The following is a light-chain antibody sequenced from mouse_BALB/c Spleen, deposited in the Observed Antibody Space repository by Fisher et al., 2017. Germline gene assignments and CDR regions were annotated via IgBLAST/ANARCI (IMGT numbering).Light chain of an antibody. CDR3: QQRSSYPRT. V-gene: IGKV4-74*01. J-gene: IGKJ1*01. CDR2: DTS. Sequence: IVMTQSTAIMSASLGERVTMTCTASSSVSSSYLHWYQQKPGSSPRLWIYDTSNLVSGVPARFSGSGSGTSYSLTISRMEAEDAATYYCQQRSSYPRTFGGGTKLEIK. CDR1: SSVSSSY.